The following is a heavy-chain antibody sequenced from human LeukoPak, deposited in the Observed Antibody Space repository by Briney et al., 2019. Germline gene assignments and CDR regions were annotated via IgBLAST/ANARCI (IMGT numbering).Heavy chain of an antibody. CDR2: ISSFGSAI. CDR3: ARVGPNWNNFDY. CDR1: GFTFSSYE. D-gene: IGHD1/OR15-1a*01. J-gene: IGHJ4*02. Sequence: GGSLRLSCAASGFTFSSYEMNWVRQAPGKGLEWVSYISSFGSAIYYADSVKGRFTISRDNAKNSLYLQMNSLRAEDTAVYYCARVGPNWNNFDYWGQRTLVTVSS. V-gene: IGHV3-48*03.